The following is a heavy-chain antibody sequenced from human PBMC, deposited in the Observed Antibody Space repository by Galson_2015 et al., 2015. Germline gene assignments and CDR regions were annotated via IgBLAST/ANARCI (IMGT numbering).Heavy chain of an antibody. CDR2: IDWDDDK. D-gene: IGHD7-27*01. CDR1: GFSLSTSKMR. J-gene: IGHJ4*02. Sequence: PALVKPTQPLTLTCTFSGFSLSTSKMRMNWIRQPPGKALEWLARIDWDDDKFYSTSLKTRLTISKDTSKNQVVLAMTNVDPVDTATYYCARMGYPNWGYFDYWGQGTLVTVSS. CDR3: ARMGYPNWGYFDY. V-gene: IGHV2-70*04.